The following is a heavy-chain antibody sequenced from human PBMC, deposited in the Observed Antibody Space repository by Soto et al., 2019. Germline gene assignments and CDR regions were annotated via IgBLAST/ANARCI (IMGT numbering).Heavy chain of an antibody. CDR3: ARHYDFWSGYYFFDYYYGMDV. D-gene: IGHD3-3*01. J-gene: IGHJ6*02. CDR1: GGSFSGYY. CDR2: INHSGST. Sequence: PSETLSLTCAVYGGSFSGYYWTWIRQPPGTGLEWIGEINHSGSTNYNPSLKSRVTISVDTSKNQFSLKLSSVTAADTAVYYCARHYDFWSGYYFFDYYYGMDVWGQGTTVTVSS. V-gene: IGHV4-34*01.